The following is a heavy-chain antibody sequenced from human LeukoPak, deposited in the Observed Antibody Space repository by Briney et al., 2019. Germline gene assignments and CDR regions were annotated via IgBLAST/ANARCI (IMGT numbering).Heavy chain of an antibody. CDR1: GGSVSSGSYY. Sequence: SETLSLTCTVSGGSVSSGSYYWNWIRQPPGKGLEWIGHIYYSGSTDYNPSPKSRVTISADTSKNQFSLKMTSVTAADTAVYYCAREPGETDEGFEYWGQGTLVTVSS. CDR2: IYYSGST. J-gene: IGHJ4*02. D-gene: IGHD1-14*01. CDR3: AREPGETDEGFEY. V-gene: IGHV4-61*01.